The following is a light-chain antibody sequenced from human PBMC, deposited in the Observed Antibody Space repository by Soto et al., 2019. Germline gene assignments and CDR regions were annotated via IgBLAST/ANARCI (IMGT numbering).Light chain of an antibody. CDR3: SSYTDSNTVV. CDR1: SSDVGGHNS. J-gene: IGLJ2*01. CDR2: DVK. V-gene: IGLV2-14*03. Sequence: QSALTQPASVSGYPGQSIAISCTGSSSDVGGHNSISWYQHHPVKAPKLILYDVKNRPSGVSDRFSGSKSGNTASLTISGLQAEDEADYYCSSYTDSNTVVFGGGTKLTVL.